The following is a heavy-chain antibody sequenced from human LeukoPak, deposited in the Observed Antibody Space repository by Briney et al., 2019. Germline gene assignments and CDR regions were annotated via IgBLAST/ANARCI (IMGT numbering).Heavy chain of an antibody. CDR2: INPNSGGT. J-gene: IGHJ4*02. CDR3: ASGGVRGVIIY. Sequence: GLEWMGWINPNSGGTNYAQKFQGRVTMTRDTSISTAYMELSRLRSDDTAVYYCASGGVRGVIIYWGQGTLVTVSS. D-gene: IGHD3-10*01. V-gene: IGHV1-2*02.